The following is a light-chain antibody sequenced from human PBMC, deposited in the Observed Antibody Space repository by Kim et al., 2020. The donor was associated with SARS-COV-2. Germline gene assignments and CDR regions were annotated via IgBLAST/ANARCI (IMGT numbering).Light chain of an antibody. CDR2: DAS. CDR1: QGIRRS. J-gene: IGKJ4*02. V-gene: IGKV1-9*01. CDR3: QQHDAYPPT. Sequence: ASVGDVVPIPCLASQGIRRSLAWYHQKPGKAPELLIYDASTLQRGVPSGFSGSGSGTEFTLTITTLQPEDFATYYCQQHDAYPPTFGGGTKVDIK.